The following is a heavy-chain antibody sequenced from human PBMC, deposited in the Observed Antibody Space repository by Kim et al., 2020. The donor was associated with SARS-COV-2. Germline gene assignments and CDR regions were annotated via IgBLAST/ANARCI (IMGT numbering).Heavy chain of an antibody. CDR3: ARDLRVLPSYPGYYYYTMDV. J-gene: IGHJ6*02. CDR1: GASINSGSYY. Sequence: SETLSLTCTVSGASINSGSYYWSWIRQPAGEGLEWIGHIYTSGSTNYNPSLKSRVTISVDTSKNQFSLRLSSVTAADTAVYYCARDLRVLPSYPGYYYYTMDVWGQGTTVLVSS. D-gene: IGHD3-9*01. V-gene: IGHV4-61*09. CDR2: IYTSGST.